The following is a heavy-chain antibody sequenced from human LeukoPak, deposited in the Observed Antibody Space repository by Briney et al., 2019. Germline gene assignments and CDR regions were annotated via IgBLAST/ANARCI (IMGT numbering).Heavy chain of an antibody. D-gene: IGHD3-10*01. CDR3: ARSPPDGLLRFGEGYFDY. Sequence: GGSLRLSCAASGFTFSSYAMHWVRQAPGRGLEYVSAISSNGGSTYYANSVKGRFTISRDNSKNTLYLQMGSLRAEDMAVYYCARSPPDGLLRFGEGYFDYWGQGTLVTVSS. J-gene: IGHJ4*02. V-gene: IGHV3-64*01. CDR2: ISSNGGST. CDR1: GFTFSSYA.